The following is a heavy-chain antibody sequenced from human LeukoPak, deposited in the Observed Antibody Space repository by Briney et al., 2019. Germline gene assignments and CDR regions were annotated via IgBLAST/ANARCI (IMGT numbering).Heavy chain of an antibody. CDR2: ISAYNGNT. CDR1: GYTFTSYV. J-gene: IGHJ4*02. Sequence: ASVKVSCKASGYTFTSYVISWVRQAPGQGLEWMAWISAYNGNTNYAQKLQGRVTMTTDTSTSTAYMELRSLRSDDTAVYYCARDQFYYYGSSGSGYYFDYWGQGTLVTVSS. D-gene: IGHD3-22*01. V-gene: IGHV1-18*01. CDR3: ARDQFYYYGSSGSGYYFDY.